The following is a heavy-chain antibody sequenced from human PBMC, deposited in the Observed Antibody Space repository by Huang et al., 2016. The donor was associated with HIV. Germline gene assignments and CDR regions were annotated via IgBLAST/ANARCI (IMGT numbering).Heavy chain of an antibody. Sequence: QVHLVQAGAEVKKPGSSVKVSCKASGDTFSSYAIRWVRHAPGQGVEWMGGIIPIFATTRYSKDFQGRVTVTADESTNTVYMELRSLRSDDTAVYYCARHWRVGTIIDPGGAFDVWGQGTMVTVSS. V-gene: IGHV1-69*13. J-gene: IGHJ3*01. CDR3: ARHWRVGTIIDPGGAFDV. CDR1: GDTFSSYA. D-gene: IGHD1-26*01. CDR2: IIPIFATT.